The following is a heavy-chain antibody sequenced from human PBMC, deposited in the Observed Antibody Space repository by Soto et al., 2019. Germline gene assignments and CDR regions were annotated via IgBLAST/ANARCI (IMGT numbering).Heavy chain of an antibody. CDR1: GFAFSDYG. D-gene: IGHD5-12*01. CDR2: ICGSTI. J-gene: IGHJ4*02. Sequence: EVQLVESGGGLVQPGGSLTLSCAASGFAFSDYGMMWVRQPPGKGLECISCICGSTIYYADSVKGRFTISRDNAKNSLFLQMNNLGAEDTAVYYCARDRGPMGSVDTMRGYWGQGILVTVSS. V-gene: IGHV3-48*01. CDR3: ARDRGPMGSVDTMRGY.